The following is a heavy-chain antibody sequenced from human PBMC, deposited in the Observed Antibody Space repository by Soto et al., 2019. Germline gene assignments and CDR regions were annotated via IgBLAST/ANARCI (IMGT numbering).Heavy chain of an antibody. D-gene: IGHD1-1*01. J-gene: IGHJ4*02. Sequence: EVPLVESGGGLVQPGGSLRLSCAASGFTFSIYSMNWVRQAPGKGLEWFSYITSDTLTIKYTDSVKGRFTISRDNAKKSLYLQMNSLRDEDTAVYFCARSVEGHFDYWGQGTVVTVSS. CDR2: ITSDTLTI. CDR3: ARSVEGHFDY. V-gene: IGHV3-48*02. CDR1: GFTFSIYS.